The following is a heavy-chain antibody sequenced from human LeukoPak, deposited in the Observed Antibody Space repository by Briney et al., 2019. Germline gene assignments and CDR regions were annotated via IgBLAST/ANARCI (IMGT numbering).Heavy chain of an antibody. Sequence: GASVKVSCKASGCTFSSYAISWVRQAPGQGLEWMGGIIPIFGTANYAQKFQGRVTITTDESTSTAYMELSSLRSEDTAVYYCARGEMATMAYWGQGTLVTVSS. D-gene: IGHD5-24*01. CDR1: GCTFSSYA. J-gene: IGHJ4*02. CDR3: ARGEMATMAY. V-gene: IGHV1-69*05. CDR2: IIPIFGTA.